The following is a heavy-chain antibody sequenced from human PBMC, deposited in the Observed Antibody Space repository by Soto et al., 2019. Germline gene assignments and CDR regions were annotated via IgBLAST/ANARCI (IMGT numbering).Heavy chain of an antibody. CDR2: IYHSGST. CDR3: ASALGCSGGRCSGWFAP. CDR1: GGSISSGGYS. D-gene: IGHD2-15*01. V-gene: IGHV4-30-2*01. Sequence: SETLSLTCAVSGGSISSGGYSWSWIRQPPGKGLEWIGYIYHSGSTYYNPSLKSRFTISVDRSKNQFSLKLSSVTAADKAVYYCASALGCSGGRCSGWFAPWGKGTLVTV. J-gene: IGHJ5*02.